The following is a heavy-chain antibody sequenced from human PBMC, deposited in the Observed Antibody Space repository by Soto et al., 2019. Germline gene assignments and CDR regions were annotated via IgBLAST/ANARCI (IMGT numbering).Heavy chain of an antibody. CDR1: GGSISSGDYY. V-gene: IGHV4-30-4*01. J-gene: IGHJ4*02. CDR3: VRVRGAVGGDIAIDY. Sequence: ASETLSLTCTVSGGSISSGDYYWSWIRQPPGKGLEWIGYIYYSGDTYYNPSLKSRVTISVDTSKNQFSLKLTSVTAADTAVYYCVRVRGAVGGDIAIDYWGQGTLVTVSS. D-gene: IGHD5-12*01. CDR2: IYYSGDT.